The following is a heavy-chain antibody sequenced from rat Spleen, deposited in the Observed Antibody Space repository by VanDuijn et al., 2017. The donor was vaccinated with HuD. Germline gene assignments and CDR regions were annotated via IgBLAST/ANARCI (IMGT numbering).Heavy chain of an antibody. J-gene: IGHJ3*01. CDR2: ISTGGGNT. CDR1: GFIFSKYD. V-gene: IGHV5S14*01. CDR3: ARDNYDGTYYYGFAY. Sequence: EVQLVESGGGLVQPGRSLKLSCAASGFIFSKYDMVWVRQTPTKGLEWVASISTGGGNTYYRDSVKGRFTISRENAKDILYLQMDSLRSEDTATYYCARDNYDGTYYYGFAYWGQGTLVTVSS. D-gene: IGHD1-12*02.